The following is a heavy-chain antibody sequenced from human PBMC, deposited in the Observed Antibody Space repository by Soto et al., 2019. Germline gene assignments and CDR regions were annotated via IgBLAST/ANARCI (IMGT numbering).Heavy chain of an antibody. CDR1: GFTFSDYY. V-gene: IGHV3-11*01. D-gene: IGHD3-16*01. CDR3: ARVGGAGVSSYYYYYMDV. CDR2: ISSSGSTI. Sequence: GGSLRLSCAASGFTFSDYYMSWIRQAPGKGLEWVSYISSSGSTIYYADSVKGRFTISRDNAKNSLYLQMNSLRAEDTAVYYCARVGGAGVSSYYYYYMDVWGKGTTVTVSS. J-gene: IGHJ6*03.